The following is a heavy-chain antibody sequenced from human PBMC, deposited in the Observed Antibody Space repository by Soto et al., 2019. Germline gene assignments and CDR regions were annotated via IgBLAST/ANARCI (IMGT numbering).Heavy chain of an antibody. CDR2: IFYSGST. V-gene: IGHV4-31*03. D-gene: IGHD1-26*01. CDR1: GGSISSTGYF. Sequence: QVQLQESGPGLVKPSQTLSLTCTVSGGSISSTGYFWTWIRQHPGKGLEWIGHIFYSGSTFHNPSLKSRVTISVDTSKNQFSLELSSVTAADTAVYYCAREAGSGDYFDYWGQGTLVTVSS. CDR3: AREAGSGDYFDY. J-gene: IGHJ4*02.